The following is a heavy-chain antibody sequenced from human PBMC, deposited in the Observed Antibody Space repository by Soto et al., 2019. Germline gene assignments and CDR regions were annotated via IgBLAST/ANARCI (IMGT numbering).Heavy chain of an antibody. CDR1: GYTFTSYY. V-gene: IGHV1-46*01. Sequence: QVQLVQSGAVVTKPGASVKVSCKASGYTFTSYYMHWVRQAPGQRLEYMGIINPNGGTTHYAQKFQGRVTMTRDTSTSTLYMELSSLRSEDTAMYYCAAYTSGWPTHWNRGQGTLVTVSS. CDR2: INPNGGTT. CDR3: AAYTSGWPTHWN. D-gene: IGHD6-19*01. J-gene: IGHJ4*02.